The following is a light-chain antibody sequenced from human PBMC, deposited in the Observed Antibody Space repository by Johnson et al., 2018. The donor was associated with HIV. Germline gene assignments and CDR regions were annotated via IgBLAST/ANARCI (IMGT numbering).Light chain of an antibody. CDR3: GTWDSSLSARV. J-gene: IGLJ1*01. CDR1: SSNIGNNY. V-gene: IGLV1-51*01. Sequence: QSVLTQSPSVSAAPGQKVTISCSGSSSNIGNNYVSWYQQLPGTAPKLLIYDNNKRPSGIPDRFSGSTSGTSATLGITGLQTGDEADYYCGTWDSSLSARVFGTGTKVTVL. CDR2: DNN.